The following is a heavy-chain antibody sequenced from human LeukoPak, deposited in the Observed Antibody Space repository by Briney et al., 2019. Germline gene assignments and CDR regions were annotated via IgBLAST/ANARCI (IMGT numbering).Heavy chain of an antibody. CDR3: ARSFRGYSRGYYYYAMDV. CDR1: GRPKSSYF. D-gene: IGHD5-18*01. V-gene: IGHV4-59*13. Sequence: SETLSLTCTVSGRPKSSYFWIWIPQSPGKGLEGFGHLYLSGSTNYDPSLKSRVIMSQDTSTNQFSLQVNSVTASDSAVYYCARSFRGYSRGYYYYAMDVWGQGTTVTVFS. J-gene: IGHJ6*02. CDR2: LYLSGST.